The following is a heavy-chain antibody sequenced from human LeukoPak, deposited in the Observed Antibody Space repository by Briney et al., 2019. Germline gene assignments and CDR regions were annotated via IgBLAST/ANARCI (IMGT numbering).Heavy chain of an antibody. CDR2: ISHDGSKT. CDR3: AKMGLWSIAVASNYGMDV. V-gene: IGHV3-30*18. CDR1: GFTFRSYG. Sequence: PGRSLRLSCAASGFTFRSYGMHWVRQAPGKGLEWVAVISHDGSKTYYADSVKGRLTISRDNSKNTLYLQMNSLRAEDTAVYYCAKMGLWSIAVASNYGMDVWGQGTTVTVSS. D-gene: IGHD6-19*01. J-gene: IGHJ6*02.